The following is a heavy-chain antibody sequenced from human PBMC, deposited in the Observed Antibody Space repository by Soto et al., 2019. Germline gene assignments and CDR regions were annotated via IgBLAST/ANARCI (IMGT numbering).Heavy chain of an antibody. V-gene: IGHV3-23*05. CDR2: IDGPTTNT. CDR1: GFTFAHYA. Sequence: GGSLRLSCAASGFTFAHYAMMWARQAPGRGLEWVSTIDGPTTNTHYIDSVKGRFFISRDSAINTVYLQMHSLRAEDTAVYYCAKGISPYYYDSSGYYHLDFDYWGQGTLVTVSS. J-gene: IGHJ4*02. CDR3: AKGISPYYYDSSGYYHLDFDY. D-gene: IGHD3-22*01.